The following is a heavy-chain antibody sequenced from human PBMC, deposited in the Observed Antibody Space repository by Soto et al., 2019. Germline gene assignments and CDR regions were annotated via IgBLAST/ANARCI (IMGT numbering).Heavy chain of an antibody. V-gene: IGHV4-59*08. D-gene: IGHD5-12*01. Sequence: QVRLQESGPGLVKPSETLSLTCTVSGGSMISDYWSWIRQPPGRGLEWIGFIYYAGSTKYNPSLNRRVTLSVDTPKSQLSRTVTSVTAADAAVYYCARRLVATETFDYWGQGTLVTVSS. CDR3: ARRLVATETFDY. CDR2: IYYAGST. J-gene: IGHJ4*02. CDR1: GGSMISDY.